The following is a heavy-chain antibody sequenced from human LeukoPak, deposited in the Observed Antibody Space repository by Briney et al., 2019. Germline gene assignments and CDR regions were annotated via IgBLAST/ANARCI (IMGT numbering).Heavy chain of an antibody. Sequence: ASVKVSCKASGYIFTAYYIHWVRQAPGQGLEWMGWINPNSGGTNYAQKFQGRVTMTRDTSISTAYMELSRLRSDDTAVYYCARDPAADAGYSSSWYLGWFDPWGQGTLVTVPS. D-gene: IGHD6-13*01. CDR1: GYIFTAYY. V-gene: IGHV1-2*02. CDR3: ARDPAADAGYSSSWYLGWFDP. J-gene: IGHJ5*02. CDR2: INPNSGGT.